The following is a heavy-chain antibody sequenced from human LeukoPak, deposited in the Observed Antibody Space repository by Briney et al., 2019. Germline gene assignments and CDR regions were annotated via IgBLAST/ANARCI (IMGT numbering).Heavy chain of an antibody. V-gene: IGHV4-59*08. CDR1: GGSISSYY. CDR3: ARPLWFGESDAFDI. J-gene: IGHJ3*02. Sequence: SETLSLTCTVSGGSISSYYWSWIRQPPGKGLEWIGYIYDSGSSNYNPSLKSRVTMSVDTSKNQFSLKLSSVTAADTAVYYCARPLWFGESDAFDIWGQGTMVTVFS. CDR2: IYDSGSS. D-gene: IGHD3-10*01.